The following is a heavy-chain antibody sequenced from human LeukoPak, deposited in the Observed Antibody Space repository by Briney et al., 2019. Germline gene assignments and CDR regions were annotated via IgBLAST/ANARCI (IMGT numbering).Heavy chain of an antibody. D-gene: IGHD2-21*02. CDR1: GFTVSSNY. Sequence: GGSLRLSCAASGFTVSSNYMSWVRQAPGRGLEWVSTIDTRGTGTFYADSVKGRFTISRDNSKNTLFVQMSGLRAEDTAVYYCAKGLLTAGSHNCMDVWGKGTTVTVSS. CDR2: IDTRGTGT. J-gene: IGHJ6*03. CDR3: AKGLLTAGSHNCMDV. V-gene: IGHV3-53*01.